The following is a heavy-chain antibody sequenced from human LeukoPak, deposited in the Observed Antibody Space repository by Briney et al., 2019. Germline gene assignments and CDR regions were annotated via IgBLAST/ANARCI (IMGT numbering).Heavy chain of an antibody. D-gene: IGHD2-2*01. CDR2: IHTSGST. CDR3: ARCGPSTTSCYDFDY. V-gene: IGHV4-4*07. CDR1: GGSISSHY. J-gene: IGHJ4*02. Sequence: PSETLSLTCTVSGGSISSHYWTWIRQPAGKGLEWIGRIHTSGSTDYNPFLKSRVTMSVDTSKNQFSLKLSSVTAADTAVYYCARCGPSTTSCYDFDYWGQGTLVTVSS.